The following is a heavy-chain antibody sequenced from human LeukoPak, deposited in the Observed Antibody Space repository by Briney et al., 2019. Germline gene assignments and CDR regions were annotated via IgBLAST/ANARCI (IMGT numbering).Heavy chain of an antibody. CDR2: ISGSGGST. CDR3: AKDQSADYTAFDI. Sequence: GGSLRLSCAASGFTFRQFAMSWVRQAPEKGLEWVSGISGSGGSTYYADSVKGRFTIGRDKSKDTLYLQMNSLRAEDTAVYYCAKDQSADYTAFDIWGQGTMVTVSS. CDR1: GFTFRQFA. J-gene: IGHJ3*02. V-gene: IGHV3-23*01. D-gene: IGHD4-11*01.